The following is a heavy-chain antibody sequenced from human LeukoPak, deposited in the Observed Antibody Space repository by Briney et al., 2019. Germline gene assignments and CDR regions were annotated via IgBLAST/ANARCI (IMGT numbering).Heavy chain of an antibody. CDR2: INHSGST. CDR3: ARGGYPGRVVTAITPHPFDY. V-gene: IGHV4-34*01. J-gene: IGHJ4*02. CDR1: GDSISSYY. Sequence: SETLSLTCTVSGDSISSYYWSWIRQPAGKGLEWIGEINHSGSTNYNPSLKSRVTISVDTSKNQFSLKLSSVTAADTAVYYCARGGYPGRVVTAITPHPFDYWGQGTLVTVSS. D-gene: IGHD2-21*02.